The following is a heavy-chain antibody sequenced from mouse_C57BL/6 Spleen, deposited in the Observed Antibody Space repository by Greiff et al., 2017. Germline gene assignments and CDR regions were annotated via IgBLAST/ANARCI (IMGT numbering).Heavy chain of an antibody. CDR3: ARWGITTEYFDV. J-gene: IGHJ1*03. CDR2: IDPSDSYT. V-gene: IGHV1-69*01. CDR1: GYTFTSYW. Sequence: QVQLQQSGAELVMPGASVKLSCKASGYTFTSYWMHWVKQRPGQGLEWIGEIDPSDSYTNYNQKFKGKSTLTVDKSSSTAYMQLSSLTSEDSAVYYCARWGITTEYFDVWGTGTTVTVSS. D-gene: IGHD1-1*01.